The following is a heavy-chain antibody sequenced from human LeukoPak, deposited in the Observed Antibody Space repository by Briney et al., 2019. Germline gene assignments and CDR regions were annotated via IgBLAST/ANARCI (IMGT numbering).Heavy chain of an antibody. CDR2: ISYDGSNN. CDR3: ARGSGYLETFDY. Sequence: GGSLRLSCAASGFTFSSYAMHWVRQAPGKGLEWVAVISYDGSNNYYADSVKGRFTMSRDNSKNTLYLQMNSLRAEDTAVYYCARGSGYLETFDYWGQGTLVTVSS. CDR1: GFTFSSYA. D-gene: IGHD3-22*01. J-gene: IGHJ4*02. V-gene: IGHV3-30*04.